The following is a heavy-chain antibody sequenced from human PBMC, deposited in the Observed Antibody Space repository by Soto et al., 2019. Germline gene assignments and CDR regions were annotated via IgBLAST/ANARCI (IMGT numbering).Heavy chain of an antibody. J-gene: IGHJ5*02. CDR2: INVGNGNT. D-gene: IGHD5-18*01. Sequence: SAELSSKASGYTFTSYAISSLRQAPGQRLEWMGWINVGNGNTKYAQKCQGRVTITRDTSASTAYMELSSLRSEDTVVYCCARDPGYSFGSTWGQGILVTVSS. V-gene: IGHV1-3*01. CDR1: GYTFTSYA. CDR3: ARDPGYSFGST.